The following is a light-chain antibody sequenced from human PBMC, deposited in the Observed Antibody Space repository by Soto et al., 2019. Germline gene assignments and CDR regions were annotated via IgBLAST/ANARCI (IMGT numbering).Light chain of an antibody. Sequence: SVLTQPPSASGTPGQRVTISCSGSSSNIGINYVFWYQHLPGMAPQLLIYSDNQRPSGVPDRFSGSKSGTSASLAISGLRSEDEADYYCAAWDDTLSGYVFGTGTKVTV. CDR3: AAWDDTLSGYV. J-gene: IGLJ1*01. V-gene: IGLV1-47*02. CDR2: SDN. CDR1: SSNIGINY.